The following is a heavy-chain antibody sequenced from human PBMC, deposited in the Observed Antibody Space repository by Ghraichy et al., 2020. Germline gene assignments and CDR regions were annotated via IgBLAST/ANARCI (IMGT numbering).Heavy chain of an antibody. J-gene: IGHJ3*02. D-gene: IGHD2-2*02. V-gene: IGHV4-39*01. CDR1: GGSISSSSYY. Sequence: TLSLTCTVSGGSISSSSYYWGWIRQPPGKGLEWIGSIYYSGSTYYNPSLKSRVTISVDTSKNQFSLKLSSVTAADTAVYYCANGKVVPAAIQGFDIWGQERMVSVPS. CDR2: IYYSGST. CDR3: ANGKVVPAAIQGFDI.